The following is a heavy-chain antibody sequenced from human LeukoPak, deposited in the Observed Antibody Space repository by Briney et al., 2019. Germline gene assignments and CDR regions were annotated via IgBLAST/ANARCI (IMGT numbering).Heavy chain of an antibody. J-gene: IGHJ4*02. Sequence: GSLRPSCGAPGFTFLRYWMHWVRQAPGKGLVWVSRIKSDGKTNYADSVKGRFTISRDNAKNTVSLQIYSLRAEDTGVYYCYTSAGYWGQGTLVTVSS. CDR2: IKSDGKT. CDR3: YTSAGY. V-gene: IGHV3-74*01. CDR1: GFTFLRYW. D-gene: IGHD1-14*01.